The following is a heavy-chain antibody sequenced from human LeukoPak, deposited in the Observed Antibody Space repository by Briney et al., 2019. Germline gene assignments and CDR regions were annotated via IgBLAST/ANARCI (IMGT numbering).Heavy chain of an antibody. CDR1: GGTFNSYA. V-gene: IGHV1-69*13. CDR3: ARDRGLTIFGVADYYMDV. Sequence: ASVKVSCKASGGTFNSYAISWVRQAPGQGLEWMGGIIPIFGTANYAQKFQGRVTITADESTSTAYMELGSLRSDDTAVYYCARDRGLTIFGVADYYMDVWGKGTTVTVSS. D-gene: IGHD3-3*01. J-gene: IGHJ6*03. CDR2: IIPIFGTA.